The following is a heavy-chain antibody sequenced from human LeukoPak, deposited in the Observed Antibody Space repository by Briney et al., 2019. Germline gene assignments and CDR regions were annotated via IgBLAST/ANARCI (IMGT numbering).Heavy chain of an antibody. D-gene: IGHD5-18*01. CDR2: INHSGST. J-gene: IGHJ4*02. V-gene: IGHV4-34*01. Sequence: PSETLSLTCAVYGGSFSGYYWSWIRQPPGKGLEWIGEINHSGSTNYNPSLKSRVTILVDTSKNQFSLKLSSVTAADTAVFYCARGGLDSYGYYFDYWGQGTLVTDSS. CDR3: ARGGLDSYGYYFDY. CDR1: GGSFSGYY.